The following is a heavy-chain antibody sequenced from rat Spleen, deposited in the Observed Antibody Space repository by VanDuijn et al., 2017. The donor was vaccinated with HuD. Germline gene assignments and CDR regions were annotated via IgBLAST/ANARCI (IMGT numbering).Heavy chain of an antibody. CDR1: GFTFSNYG. CDR3: AKDLDYSGDNWFGY. Sequence: EVHLVESGGGLVQPGRSMKLSCAASGFTFSNYGMAWVRQAPKKGLEWVAYISYDGGSTYYRDSVKGRFTISRDNAKSTLYLQMDSLRSEDTATYYCAKDLDYSGDNWFGYWGQGTLVTVSS. D-gene: IGHD1-1*01. J-gene: IGHJ3*01. V-gene: IGHV5-20*01. CDR2: ISYDGGST.